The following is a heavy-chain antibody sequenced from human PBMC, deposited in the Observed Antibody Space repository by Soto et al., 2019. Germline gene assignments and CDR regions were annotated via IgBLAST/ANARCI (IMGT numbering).Heavy chain of an antibody. V-gene: IGHV1-69*13. Sequence: GASVKVSCKASGGTFSSYAISWVRQAPGQGLEWMGGIIPIFGTANYAQKFQGRVTITADESTSTAYMELSSLRSEDTAVYYCARGGVESYYYGSGSYYKSYYGMDVWGQGTPVTVSS. J-gene: IGHJ6*02. CDR1: GGTFSSYA. CDR3: ARGGVESYYYGSGSYYKSYYGMDV. CDR2: IIPIFGTA. D-gene: IGHD3-10*01.